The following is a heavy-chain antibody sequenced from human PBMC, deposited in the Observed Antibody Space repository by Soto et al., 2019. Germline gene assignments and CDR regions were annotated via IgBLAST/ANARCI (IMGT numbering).Heavy chain of an antibody. D-gene: IGHD3-9*01. CDR1: EFSLTSSRLG. V-gene: IGHV2-5*02. CDR2: IYGDDDE. Sequence: QITLTESGPTLVTPTQTLTLTCTLSEFSLTSSRLGVGWIRQPPGKALEWLALIYGDDDERYSPSLKSRLTITKDTSKNQVVLTMTNMDPVDTATYYCGTVGFDQLRDYYFDYWGQGTLATVSS. CDR3: GTVGFDQLRDYYFDY. J-gene: IGHJ4*02.